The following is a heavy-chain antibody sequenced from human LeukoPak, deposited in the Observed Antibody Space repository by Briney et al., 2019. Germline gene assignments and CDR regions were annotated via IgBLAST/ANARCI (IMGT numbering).Heavy chain of an antibody. V-gene: IGHV4-34*01. Sequence: PSETLSLTCAVYGGSFSGYYWSWIRQPPGKGLEWIGEINHTGSTGYNPSLKSRLTISVDMSKNQFSLKLTSLIAADTAVYYCVGNDDYVEYWGQGTLVTVSS. CDR3: VGNDDYVEY. CDR1: GGSFSGYY. CDR2: INHTGST. J-gene: IGHJ4*02. D-gene: IGHD1-1*01.